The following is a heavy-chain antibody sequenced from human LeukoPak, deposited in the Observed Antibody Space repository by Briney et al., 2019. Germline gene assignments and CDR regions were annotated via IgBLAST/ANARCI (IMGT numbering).Heavy chain of an antibody. CDR2: IYSGGST. V-gene: IGHV3-53*01. CDR3: ASLSSGWYYFDY. CDR1: GFTVSSNY. J-gene: IGHJ4*02. Sequence: PGGSLRLSCAASGFTVSSNYMSWVRQAPGKGLEWVSVIYSGGSTYYADSVKGRFTISRDNSKNTLYLQMNSLRAEDTAAYYCASLSSGWYYFDYWGQGTLVTVSS. D-gene: IGHD6-19*01.